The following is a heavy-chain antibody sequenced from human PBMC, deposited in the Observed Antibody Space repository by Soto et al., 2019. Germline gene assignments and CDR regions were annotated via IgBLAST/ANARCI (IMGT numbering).Heavy chain of an antibody. D-gene: IGHD4-4*01. CDR1: GFTFSDYY. CDR3: ALAGYDSNYYAVTPLSAGHF. Sequence: QVQLVVSGGGLVKPGGSLRISCAASGFTFSDYYISWIRQAPGKGLEWVSYISSSGSIIYYADSVKGRFTISRDKAKNSLYLEMNSPKAEDTAVYYCALAGYDSNYYAVTPLSAGHFWGQGTLVTVSS. J-gene: IGHJ4*02. V-gene: IGHV3-11*01. CDR2: ISSSGSII.